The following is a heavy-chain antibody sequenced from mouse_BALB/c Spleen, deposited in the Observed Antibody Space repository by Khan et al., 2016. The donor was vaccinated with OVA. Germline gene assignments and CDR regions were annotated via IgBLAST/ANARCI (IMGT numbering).Heavy chain of an antibody. CDR3: VKQNYGTLYASDY. CDR1: GFSLTSYG. D-gene: IGHD2-1*01. Sequence: VELVESGPALVAPSQSLSITCTVSGFSLTSYGVNWVRQPPGKGLEWLGVIWGDGSTNYHSVLISRLSISKDNSKSQVFLKLNSLQTDDTATYYCVKQNYGTLYASDYWGQGTAVTVSS. CDR2: IWGDGST. J-gene: IGHJ4*01. V-gene: IGHV2-3*01.